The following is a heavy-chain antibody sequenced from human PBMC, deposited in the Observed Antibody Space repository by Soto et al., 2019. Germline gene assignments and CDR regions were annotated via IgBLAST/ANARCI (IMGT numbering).Heavy chain of an antibody. CDR2: ISAYNGNT. CDR3: ARVVLGQRVVVIVAFDV. J-gene: IGHJ3*01. CDR1: GYTFTSYG. D-gene: IGHD2-21*01. Sequence: QVQLVQSGAEVKKPGASVKFSCKASGYTFTSYGIRWVRQAPGQGREWMEWISAYNGNTNYAQKLQGRVTMTTDTSTSTAYMELRSLRSDDTAVYYCARVVLGQRVVVIVAFDVWGQGTMVTVSS. V-gene: IGHV1-18*01.